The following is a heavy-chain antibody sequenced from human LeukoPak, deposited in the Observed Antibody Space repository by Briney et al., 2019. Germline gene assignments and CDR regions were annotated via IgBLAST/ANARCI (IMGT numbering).Heavy chain of an antibody. D-gene: IGHD6-19*01. V-gene: IGHV1-8*01. Sequence: ASVKVSCKASGYTFTSYDINWVRQATGQGLEWMGWMNPNSGNTGYAQKFQGRVTMTRNTSISTAYMELSSLRSEDTAVYYCARLGVGSGWINWGYYYGMDVWGQGTTVTVSS. J-gene: IGHJ6*02. CDR2: MNPNSGNT. CDR1: GYTFTSYD. CDR3: ARLGVGSGWINWGYYYGMDV.